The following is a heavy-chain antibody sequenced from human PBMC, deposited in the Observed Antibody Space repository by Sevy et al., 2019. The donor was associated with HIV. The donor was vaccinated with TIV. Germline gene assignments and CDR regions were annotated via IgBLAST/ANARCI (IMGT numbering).Heavy chain of an antibody. CDR1: GFTFSSYA. V-gene: IGHV3-21*01. J-gene: IGHJ6*02. D-gene: IGHD6-13*01. CDR3: ARVAADVPDFYYHGMDI. Sequence: GGSLRLSCAASGFTFSSYAMNWVRQAPGKGLEWVSSISSSSSHIYAADSLKGRFTISRDNAKNSLFLQMNSLRAEYNAIYYCARVAADVPDFYYHGMDISRQGTTVTVS. CDR2: ISSSSSHI.